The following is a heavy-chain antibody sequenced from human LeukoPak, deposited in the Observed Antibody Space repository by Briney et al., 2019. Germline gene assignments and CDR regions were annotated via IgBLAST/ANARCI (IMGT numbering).Heavy chain of an antibody. Sequence: GGSLRLSCAASGFTFRNYEMNWVRQAPGNGLEWVSYISTGGSTVYYADSVKGRFTISRDNAKNSLYLQMNSLRAEDTAVYYCARSARGYSRDYWGQGTLVTVSS. CDR2: ISTGGSTV. CDR3: ARSARGYSRDY. J-gene: IGHJ4*02. D-gene: IGHD2-21*01. V-gene: IGHV3-48*03. CDR1: GFTFRNYE.